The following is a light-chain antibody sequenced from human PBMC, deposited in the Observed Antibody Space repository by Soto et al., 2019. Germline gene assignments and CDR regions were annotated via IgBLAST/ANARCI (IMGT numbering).Light chain of an antibody. V-gene: IGKV3-15*01. Sequence: EIVMTQSPATLSVSPGERATLSCRASQSVSDSLAWYQQKPGQAPRVLIYSASTRATGIPARFSGSGSGTEFTLTISRLEPEDFAVYYCQQYGSSPKLTFGGGTKVDIK. J-gene: IGKJ4*01. CDR2: SAS. CDR1: QSVSDS. CDR3: QQYGSSPKLT.